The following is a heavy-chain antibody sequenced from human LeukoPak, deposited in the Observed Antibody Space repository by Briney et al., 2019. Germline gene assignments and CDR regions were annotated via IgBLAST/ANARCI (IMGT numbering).Heavy chain of an antibody. CDR3: ATDPPYGGYYYYYYMDV. Sequence: GGSLRLSCAASGLTFSTYAMSWVHQAPGKGLAWVSSISGSGATTYYADSVKGRFTISRDNSKNTLYLQMNSLRVEDTAVYYCATDPPYGGYYYYYYMDVWGKGTTVTVSS. CDR1: GLTFSTYA. J-gene: IGHJ6*03. D-gene: IGHD4/OR15-4a*01. V-gene: IGHV3-23*01. CDR2: ISGSGATT.